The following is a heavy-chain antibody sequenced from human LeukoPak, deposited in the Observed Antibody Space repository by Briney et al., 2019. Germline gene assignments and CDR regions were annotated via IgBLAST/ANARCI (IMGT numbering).Heavy chain of an antibody. Sequence: SQTLSLTCSVSGDSISSGDYYWNWIRQPPGKGLEWIGYIYHSGGTYYNPSLKSRVTISVDRSKNQFSLKLSSVTAADTAVYYCARGYYYDSSGSAFDIWGQGTMVTVSS. J-gene: IGHJ3*02. CDR1: GDSISSGDYY. D-gene: IGHD3-22*01. CDR3: ARGYYYDSSGSAFDI. V-gene: IGHV4-30-2*01. CDR2: IYHSGGT.